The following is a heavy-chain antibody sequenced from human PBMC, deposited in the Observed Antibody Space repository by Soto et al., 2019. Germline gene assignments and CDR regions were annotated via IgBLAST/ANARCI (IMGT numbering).Heavy chain of an antibody. CDR2: IHHSGST. V-gene: IGHV4-31*03. J-gene: IGHJ1*01. Sequence: QVQLQESGPGLVKASQTLSLTCNVSGGSISSGGYYWTWIRQHPGKGLEWIGNIHHSGSTFYNPSLKSRVSITVDKSKNQFSLKLSSVTAADTAVYFCVRGVLSWGQGTLVTVSS. CDR1: GGSISSGGYY. D-gene: IGHD3-10*01. CDR3: VRGVLS.